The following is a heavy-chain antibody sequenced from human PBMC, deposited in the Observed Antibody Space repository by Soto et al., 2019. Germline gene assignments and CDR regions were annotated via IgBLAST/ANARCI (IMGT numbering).Heavy chain of an antibody. CDR1: GGTFSSYA. D-gene: IGHD3-16*02. V-gene: IGHV1-69*13. Sequence: SVKVSCKASGGTFSSYAISWVRQAPGQGLEWMGGIIPIFGTANYAQKFQGRVTITADESTSTAYMELSSLRSEDTAVYYCARYNMITFGGVIVPRTFDYWGQGTLVTVSS. CDR3: ARYNMITFGGVIVPRTFDY. CDR2: IIPIFGTA. J-gene: IGHJ4*02.